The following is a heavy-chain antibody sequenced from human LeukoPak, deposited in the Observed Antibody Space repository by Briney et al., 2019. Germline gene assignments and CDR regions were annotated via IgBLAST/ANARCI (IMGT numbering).Heavy chain of an antibody. Sequence: PGGSLRLSYAASGFTFSSYSMNWVRQAPGKGLEWVSYISSSSSTIYYADSVKGRFTISRDNAKNSLYLQMNSLRAEDTAVYYCARELRTYYDFWSGFCPDYWGQGTLVTVSS. CDR1: GFTFSSYS. CDR2: ISSSSSTI. J-gene: IGHJ4*02. V-gene: IGHV3-48*01. CDR3: ARELRTYYDFWSGFCPDY. D-gene: IGHD3-3*01.